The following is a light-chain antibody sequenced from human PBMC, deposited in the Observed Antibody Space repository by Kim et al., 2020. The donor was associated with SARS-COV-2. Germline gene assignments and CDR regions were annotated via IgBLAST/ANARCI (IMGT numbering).Light chain of an antibody. J-gene: IGKJ1*01. CDR2: DIS. CDR3: QQYGSSPQT. CDR1: QSITSGY. Sequence: EIVLTQSPGTLSLSPGERATLSCRASQSITSGYLAWYQQKPGQAPRFLIYDISSRATGIPDRFSGSGSGTDFTLTISRLEPEDFAVYYCQQYGSSPQTFGQGTKVDIK. V-gene: IGKV3-20*01.